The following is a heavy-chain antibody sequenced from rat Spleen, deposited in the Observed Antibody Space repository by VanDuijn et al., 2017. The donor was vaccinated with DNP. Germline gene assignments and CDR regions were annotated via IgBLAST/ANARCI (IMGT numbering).Heavy chain of an antibody. CDR3: ARSRLPGYYPFAC. J-gene: IGHJ3*01. Sequence: EVQLVESGGGLVQPGRSLKLSCAVSRITFSDHNMAWVRQAPKKGLEWVATISYDGSSTYYRDSVKGRFTISRDNAKSTLYLQMDSLRSEDTATYYCARSRLPGYYPFACWGQGTLVTVSS. CDR1: RITFSDHN. D-gene: IGHD1-4*01. V-gene: IGHV5-7*01. CDR2: ISYDGSST.